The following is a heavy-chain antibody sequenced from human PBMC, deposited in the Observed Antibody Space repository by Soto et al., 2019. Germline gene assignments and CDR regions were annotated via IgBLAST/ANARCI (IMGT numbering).Heavy chain of an antibody. D-gene: IGHD3-22*01. Sequence: QVQLVQSGAEVKKPGSSVKVSCKASGGTFSSYAISWVRQAPGQGLEWMGGIIPIFGTANYAQKFQGRVTITADDSTSTAYMELSSLRSEDTAVYYCAREGPYYYDSSGYDDYWGQGTLVTVSS. J-gene: IGHJ4*02. CDR2: IIPIFGTA. CDR1: GGTFSSYA. CDR3: AREGPYYYDSSGYDDY. V-gene: IGHV1-69*12.